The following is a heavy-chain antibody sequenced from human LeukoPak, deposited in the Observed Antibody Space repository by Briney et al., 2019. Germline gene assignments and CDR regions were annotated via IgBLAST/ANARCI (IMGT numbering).Heavy chain of an antibody. J-gene: IGHJ4*02. CDR1: GGSISSYY. Sequence: SETLSLTCTVSGGSISSYYWSWIRQPPGKGLEWIGYIYYSGSTNYKPSLKSRVTISVETSKNQFSLKLRSVTAADTAVYYCARRDSSGYYFKDMDYWGQGTLVTVSS. V-gene: IGHV4-59*01. CDR2: IYYSGST. CDR3: ARRDSSGYYFKDMDY. D-gene: IGHD3-22*01.